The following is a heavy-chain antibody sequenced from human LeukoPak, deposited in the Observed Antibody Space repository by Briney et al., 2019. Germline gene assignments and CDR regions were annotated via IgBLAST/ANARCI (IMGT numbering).Heavy chain of an antibody. J-gene: IGHJ6*03. D-gene: IGHD1-20*01. CDR2: IYTSGST. Sequence: SETLSLTCTVSGGSISSYYWSWIRQPAGKGLEWIGRIYTSGSTNYNPSLKSRVTMSVDTSKNQFSLKLSSVTAADTAVYYCARERLTGRPEQFHYYYYYMDVWGKGTTVTISS. CDR1: GGSISSYY. V-gene: IGHV4-4*07. CDR3: ARERLTGRPEQFHYYYYYMDV.